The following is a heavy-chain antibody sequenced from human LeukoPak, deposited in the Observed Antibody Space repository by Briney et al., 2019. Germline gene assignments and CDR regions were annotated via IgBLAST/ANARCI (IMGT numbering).Heavy chain of an antibody. CDR1: GGSFSGYY. D-gene: IGHD6-19*01. CDR2: INHSGST. CDR3: ARASGQWLVRRHDY. V-gene: IGHV4-34*01. Sequence: SETLSLTCAVYGGSFSGYYWSWIRQPPGKGLEWIGEINHSGSTNYNPSLKSRVTISVDTSKNQFSLKLSPVTAADTAVYYRARASGQWLVRRHDYWGQGTLVTVSS. J-gene: IGHJ4*02.